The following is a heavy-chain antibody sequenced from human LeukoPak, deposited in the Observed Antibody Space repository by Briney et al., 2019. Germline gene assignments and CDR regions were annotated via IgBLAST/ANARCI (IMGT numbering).Heavy chain of an antibody. Sequence: GESLKISCKGSGYSFTNYWIGWVRQMPGKGLEWMGIVYPGDSNTRYNPSFQGQVTISADKTISTAYLQWSSLKASDTAMYYCARHASPVVITDSWGRGTLVTVSS. CDR2: VYPGDSNT. V-gene: IGHV5-51*01. J-gene: IGHJ1*01. CDR1: GYSFTNYW. CDR3: ARHASPVVITDS. D-gene: IGHD3-22*01.